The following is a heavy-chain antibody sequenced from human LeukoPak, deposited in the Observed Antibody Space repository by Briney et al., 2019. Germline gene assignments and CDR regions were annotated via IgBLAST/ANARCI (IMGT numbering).Heavy chain of an antibody. V-gene: IGHV1-69*04. CDR1: GGTFSSYA. J-gene: IGHJ5*02. CDR3: ARDYGSGSYYNVGYNWFDP. CDR2: IIPILGIA. D-gene: IGHD3-10*01. Sequence: SVKVSCKASGGTFSSYAISWVRQAPGQGLEWMGRIIPILGIANYAQKFQGRVTITADKSTSTAYMELSSLRSEDTAVYYCARDYGSGSYYNVGYNWFDPWGQGTLVAVSS.